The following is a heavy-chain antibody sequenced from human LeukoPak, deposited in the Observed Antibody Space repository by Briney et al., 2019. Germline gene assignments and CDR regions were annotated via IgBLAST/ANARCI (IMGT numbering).Heavy chain of an antibody. Sequence: SETLSLTCTVSGGSISRYYWSWIRQSPGDRLEWIGYISYSGSTNYSPSLKSRVTISLDTSKNQFSLKLNSVTAADTAAYYCAKSNGYGLIDIWGQGTMVTVSS. CDR3: AKSNGYGLIDI. V-gene: IGHV4-59*12. J-gene: IGHJ3*02. D-gene: IGHD3-22*01. CDR2: ISYSGST. CDR1: GGSISRYY.